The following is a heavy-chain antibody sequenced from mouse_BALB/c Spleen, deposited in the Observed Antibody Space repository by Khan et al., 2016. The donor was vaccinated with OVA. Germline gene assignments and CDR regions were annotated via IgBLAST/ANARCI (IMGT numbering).Heavy chain of an antibody. D-gene: IGHD2-14*01. V-gene: IGHV1-4*01. Sequence: VELVESGAELARPGASVKMSCKASGYTFTSYTIHWIKKRPGQGLEWIGYINPSNDYTNYNQKFKDKATLTTDKSSTTAYLRLSSLTSDDSAVYNSVRDGAYHRNDGWFAYWGQGTLVTVSA. CDR3: VRDGAYHRNDGWFAY. J-gene: IGHJ3*01. CDR1: GYTFTSYT. CDR2: INPSNDYT.